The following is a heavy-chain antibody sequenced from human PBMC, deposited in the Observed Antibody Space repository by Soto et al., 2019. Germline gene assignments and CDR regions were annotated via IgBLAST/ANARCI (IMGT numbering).Heavy chain of an antibody. CDR2: ISAHNGNT. J-gene: IGHJ4*02. CDR3: ARDGREDPHYFDY. CDR1: GYTFTSYG. Sequence: QVQLVQSGAEVKKPGAAVQVSCKATGYTFTSYGISRVRQAPGQGLEWMGWISAHNGNTNYAQKFQGRATITTDTATNTAYMAARSLRSDDTAVYYCARDGREDPHYFDYWGQGTLVTVSS. V-gene: IGHV1-18*01. D-gene: IGHD3-10*01.